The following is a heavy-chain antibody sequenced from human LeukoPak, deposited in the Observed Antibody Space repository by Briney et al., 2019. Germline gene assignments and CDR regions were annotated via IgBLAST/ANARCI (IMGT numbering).Heavy chain of an antibody. Sequence: GGSLRLSCAASGFTFSSYGIHWVRQAPGKGLEWVAFIRSDGSIKYYADSVKGRFTISRDNSKNTLYLEINSLRADDTAIYYCAKTAGSRWGFFDYWGQGTLVTVSS. CDR1: GFTFSSYG. CDR2: IRSDGSIK. J-gene: IGHJ4*02. D-gene: IGHD6-13*01. V-gene: IGHV3-30*02. CDR3: AKTAGSRWGFFDY.